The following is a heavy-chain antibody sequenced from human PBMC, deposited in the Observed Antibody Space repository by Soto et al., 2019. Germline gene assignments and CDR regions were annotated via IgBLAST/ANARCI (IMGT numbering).Heavy chain of an antibody. Sequence: QVQLQESGPGLVKPSQTLSLTCSVSGGSINSGAYYWGWIRQHPGKGREWIGYISYTGRTYSNPSLQSRVTIALDISESQVSLKLTSVTAADTAVYFCARVSATGTGWIDPWGQGTLVTVSP. V-gene: IGHV4-31*03. D-gene: IGHD6-13*01. J-gene: IGHJ5*02. CDR3: ARVSATGTGWIDP. CDR1: GGSINSGAYY. CDR2: ISYTGRT.